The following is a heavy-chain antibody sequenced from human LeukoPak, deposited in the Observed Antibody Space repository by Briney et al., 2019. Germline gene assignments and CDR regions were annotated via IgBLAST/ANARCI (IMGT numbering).Heavy chain of an antibody. CDR2: ISGSGGST. D-gene: IGHD2-2*01. J-gene: IGHJ4*02. CDR3: GKGPPAVYDY. Sequence: GSLRLSCAASGFTFSSYAMSWVRQAPGKGLEWVSGISGSGGSTYYADSVKGRFTISIDNSKTTLYLHMNSLRAEDTAVYYCGKGPPAVYDYWGERTLVTVSS. V-gene: IGHV3-23*01. CDR1: GFTFSSYA.